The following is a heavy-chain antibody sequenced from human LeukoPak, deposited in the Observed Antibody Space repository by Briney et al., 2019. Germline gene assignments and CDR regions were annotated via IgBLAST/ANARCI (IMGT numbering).Heavy chain of an antibody. V-gene: IGHV4-39*01. CDR3: ARHQISTVTSPFDY. Sequence: SETLSLTCTVSGGSISSSSYYWGWIRRPPGTGLEWIGSIYYSGSTYYNPSLKSRVTISVDTSKNQFSLKLSSVTAADTAVYYCARHQISTVTSPFDYWGQGTLVTVSS. CDR1: GGSISSSSYY. J-gene: IGHJ4*02. CDR2: IYYSGST. D-gene: IGHD4-17*01.